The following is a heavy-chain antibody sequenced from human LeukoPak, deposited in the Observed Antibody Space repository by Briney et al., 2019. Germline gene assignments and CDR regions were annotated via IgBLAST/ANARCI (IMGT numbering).Heavy chain of an antibody. J-gene: IGHJ5*02. CDR2: ISGSGGST. Sequence: GGSLRLSCAASGFTFSSYAMSWVRQAPGKGLEWVSAISGSGGSTYYTDSVKGRLTISRDNSKNTLYLQMDSLRAEDTAVYFCARATLPHSSSYYVAEGAFDPWGQGTLVTVSS. CDR1: GFTFSSYA. D-gene: IGHD3-22*01. V-gene: IGHV3-23*01. CDR3: ARATLPHSSSYYVAEGAFDP.